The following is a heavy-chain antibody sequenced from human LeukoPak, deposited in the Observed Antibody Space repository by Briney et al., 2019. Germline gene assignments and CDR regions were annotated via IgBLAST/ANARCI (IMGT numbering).Heavy chain of an antibody. V-gene: IGHV3-74*01. J-gene: IGHJ5*01. Sequence: PGGSLRLSCAASGFTFSSYWMHWVRQTPGKGLMWVARINSDGSTIYADSVQGRFTISRDNAKNMVYLQMNSLRADDTAIYYCTRAITYFYGSVTYDWFDSWGQGTRVTVSS. CDR2: INSDGST. CDR3: TRAITYFYGSVTYDWFDS. D-gene: IGHD3-10*01. CDR1: GFTFSSYW.